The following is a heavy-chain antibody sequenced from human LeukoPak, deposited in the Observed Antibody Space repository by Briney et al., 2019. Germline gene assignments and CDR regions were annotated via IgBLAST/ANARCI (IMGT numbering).Heavy chain of an antibody. CDR3: ATKGRGGYSYGYTLDY. J-gene: IGHJ4*02. V-gene: IGHV3-21*01. CDR1: GFTFSSYG. D-gene: IGHD5-18*01. CDR2: ISGSTDYK. Sequence: PGGSLRLSCAASGFTFSSYGMHWVRQAPGKGLEWVSCISGSTDYKYYADSVKGRFTISRDNSKNTLYLQMNSLRAEDTAVYYCATKGRGGYSYGYTLDYWGQGTLVTVSS.